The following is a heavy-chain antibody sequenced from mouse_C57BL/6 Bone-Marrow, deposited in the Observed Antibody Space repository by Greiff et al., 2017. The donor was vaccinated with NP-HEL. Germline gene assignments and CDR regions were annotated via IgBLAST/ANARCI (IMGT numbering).Heavy chain of an antibody. Sequence: QVQLKESGPELVKPGASVKLSCKASGYTFTSYDINWVKQRPGQGLEWIGWIYPRDSSTKYNEKFKGKATLTVDTSSSTAYMELHSLTSEDSAVYSCAPTVVARERWDFEVWGTGTTVTVST. V-gene: IGHV1-85*01. CDR1: GYTFTSYD. CDR3: APTVVARERWDFEV. CDR2: IYPRDSST. J-gene: IGHJ1*03. D-gene: IGHD1-1*01.